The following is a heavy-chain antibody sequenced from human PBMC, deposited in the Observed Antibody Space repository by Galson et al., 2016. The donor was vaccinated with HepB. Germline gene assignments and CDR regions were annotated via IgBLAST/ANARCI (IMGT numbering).Heavy chain of an antibody. J-gene: IGHJ4*02. CDR1: GFTSSSYG. D-gene: IGHD3-22*01. Sequence: SLRLSCAASGFTSSSYGMHWVRQAPGKGLEWVAVISYDGSNKYYADSVKGRFTISRDNSKNTLYLQMNSLRAEDTAVYYCAKGGDSSGYLDYWGQGTLVTVSS. CDR3: AKGGDSSGYLDY. V-gene: IGHV3-30*18. CDR2: ISYDGSNK.